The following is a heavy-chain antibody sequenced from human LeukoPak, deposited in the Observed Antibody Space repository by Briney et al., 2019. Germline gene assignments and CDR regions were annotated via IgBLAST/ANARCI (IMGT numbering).Heavy chain of an antibody. V-gene: IGHV3-48*03. CDR3: ARLVRYCSTNSCYPFDY. Sequence: GGSLRLSCAASGFTFSSYEMNWVRQAPGKGLEWVSHISSSGSIIYYADSVKGRFTISRDNPKNSLYLQMNSLRVEDTAVYYCARLVRYCSTNSCYPFDYWGQGTLVTVSS. CDR2: ISSSGSII. D-gene: IGHD2-2*01. CDR1: GFTFSSYE. J-gene: IGHJ4*02.